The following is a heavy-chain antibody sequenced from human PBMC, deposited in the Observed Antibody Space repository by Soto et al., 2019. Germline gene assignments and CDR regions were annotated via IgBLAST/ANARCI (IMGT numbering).Heavy chain of an antibody. CDR1: GFTVSSNY. J-gene: IGHJ6*02. CDR2: IYSGGST. Sequence: GGSLRLSCAASGFTVSSNYMSWVRQAPGKGLEGVSVIYSGGSTYYADSVKGRFTISRDNSKNTLYLQMNSLRAEDTAVYYCARGPDFWSGPNGAYYYYGMDVWGQGTTVTVSS. CDR3: ARGPDFWSGPNGAYYYYGMDV. D-gene: IGHD3-3*01. V-gene: IGHV3-53*01.